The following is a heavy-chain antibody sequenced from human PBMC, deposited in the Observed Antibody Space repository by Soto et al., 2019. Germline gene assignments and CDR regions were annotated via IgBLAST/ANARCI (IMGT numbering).Heavy chain of an antibody. CDR1: GGSISSSSYY. Sequence: QLQLQESGPGLVKPSETLSLTCSVSGGSISSSSYYWGWIRQPPGKGLEWIGSIYYNGSIYYNPSLKSRVTISVDTSKNQFSLKLSSVTAAETAVYYCARQSSGWYNWFDPWGQGTLVTVSS. CDR2: IYYNGSI. CDR3: ARQSSGWYNWFDP. D-gene: IGHD6-19*01. V-gene: IGHV4-39*01. J-gene: IGHJ5*02.